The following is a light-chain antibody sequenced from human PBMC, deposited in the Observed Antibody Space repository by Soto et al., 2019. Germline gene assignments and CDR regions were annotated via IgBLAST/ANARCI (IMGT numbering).Light chain of an antibody. Sequence: EVVLTQSPGTLSLSPGERATLSCRASQSIRSTYLAWYQQKPGQAPRLLISGGSSRATGIPDRFSGSGSGTDFTLTINRLEPEDFAVYYCQQYGSSATWTFGQGTKVEIK. CDR2: GGS. CDR1: QSIRSTY. CDR3: QQYGSSATWT. V-gene: IGKV3-20*01. J-gene: IGKJ1*01.